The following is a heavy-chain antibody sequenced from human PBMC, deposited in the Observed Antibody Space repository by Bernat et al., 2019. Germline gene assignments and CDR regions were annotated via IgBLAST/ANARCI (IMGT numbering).Heavy chain of an antibody. CDR2: ISYDGSNK. J-gene: IGHJ3*02. D-gene: IGHD1-26*01. Sequence: QVQLVESGGGVVQPGRSLRLSCAASGFTFSSYGMHWVRQGPGKGLEWVAVISYDGSNKYYADSVKGRFTISRDNSKNTLYLQMNSLRAEDTAVYYCARDLRIVGATRVGAFDIWGQGTMVTVSS. CDR3: ARDLRIVGATRVGAFDI. V-gene: IGHV3-30*03. CDR1: GFTFSSYG.